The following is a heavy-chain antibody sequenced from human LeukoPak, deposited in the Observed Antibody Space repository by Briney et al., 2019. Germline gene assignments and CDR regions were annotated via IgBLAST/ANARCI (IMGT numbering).Heavy chain of an antibody. J-gene: IGHJ4*02. CDR3: ARDNLYDYVWGSYRFDY. CDR2: ISAYNGNT. CDR1: GYTFTSYG. V-gene: IGHV1-18*01. Sequence: ASVKVSCKASGYTFTSYGISWVRQAPGQGLEWMGWISAYNGNTNYAQKLQGRVTMTTDTSTSTAYMELRSLRSDDTAVYYCARDNLYDYVWGSYRFDYWGQGTLVTVSS. D-gene: IGHD3-16*02.